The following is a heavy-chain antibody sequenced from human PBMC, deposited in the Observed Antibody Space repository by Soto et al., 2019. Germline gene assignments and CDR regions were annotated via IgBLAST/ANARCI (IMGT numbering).Heavy chain of an antibody. CDR2: IDPSDSYT. D-gene: IGHD4-17*01. CDR3: ARHRLRETTLDY. J-gene: IGHJ4*02. CDR1: GYSFTSNW. V-gene: IGHV5-10-1*01. Sequence: PGESLKISCKGSGYSFTSNWISWVRQMPGKGLEWMGRIDPSDSYTNYSPSFQGHVTISTDKSISTAYLHWSSLKASDTAIFYCARHRLRETTLDYWGQGTLVTVSS.